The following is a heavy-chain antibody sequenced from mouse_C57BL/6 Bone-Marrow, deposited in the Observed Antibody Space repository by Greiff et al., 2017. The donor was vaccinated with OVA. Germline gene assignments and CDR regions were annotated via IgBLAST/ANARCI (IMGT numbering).Heavy chain of an antibody. Sequence: DVQLVESGGGLVQPGGSLSLSCAASGFTCTDYYMSWVRQPPGKALEWLGFIRNKANGYTTEYRASVTGRFTSSRDNSQSILYLQMNALRAEDSATYYGAKYIYGSSYFYAMDYWGQGTSVTVSS. V-gene: IGHV7-3*01. CDR2: IRNKANGYTT. D-gene: IGHD1-1*01. CDR3: AKYIYGSSYFYAMDY. CDR1: GFTCTDYY. J-gene: IGHJ4*01.